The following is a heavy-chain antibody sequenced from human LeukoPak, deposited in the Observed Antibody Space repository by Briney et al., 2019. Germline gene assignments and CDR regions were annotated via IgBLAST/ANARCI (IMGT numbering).Heavy chain of an antibody. CDR2: IPGDGGST. Sequence: GGSLRLSCAASGFTFDDYAMHWVRQAPGKGLEWVSFIPGDGGSTYYADSVKGRFTISRDNSKNSLYLQMNSLRTQNTALYYCAKGYHYDSSGYYYLDYWGQGTLVTV. CDR3: AKGYHYDSSGYYYLDY. J-gene: IGHJ4*02. CDR1: GFTFDDYA. V-gene: IGHV3-43*02. D-gene: IGHD3-22*01.